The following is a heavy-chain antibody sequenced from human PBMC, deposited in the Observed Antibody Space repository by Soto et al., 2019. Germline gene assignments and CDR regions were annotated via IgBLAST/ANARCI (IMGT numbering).Heavy chain of an antibody. CDR3: AAGGGLPRYY. CDR1: GGSISSGGYS. V-gene: IGHV4-30-2*01. J-gene: IGHJ4*02. Sequence: QLQLQESGSGLVKPSQTLSLTCAVSGGSISSGGYSWSWIRQPPGKGLEWIGYIHHSGSTYYNPSLKSPVTISVDRSKNQFSLKLSSVTAPDTAVYFCAAGGGLPRYYWGPGTLVTVSS. CDR2: IHHSGST. D-gene: IGHD5-12*01.